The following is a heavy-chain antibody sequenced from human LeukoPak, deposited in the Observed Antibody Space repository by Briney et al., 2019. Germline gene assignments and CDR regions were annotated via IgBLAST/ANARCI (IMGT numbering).Heavy chain of an antibody. Sequence: PSETLSLTCTVSGGSISSYYWSWIRQPPGKGLEWIGSIYYSGSTYYNPSLKSRVTISVDTSKNQFSLKLSSVTAADTAVYYCARVARRLAGHSSSLFDYWGQGTLVTVSS. V-gene: IGHV4-59*12. CDR2: IYYSGST. J-gene: IGHJ4*02. D-gene: IGHD6-13*01. CDR1: GGSISSYY. CDR3: ARVARRLAGHSSSLFDY.